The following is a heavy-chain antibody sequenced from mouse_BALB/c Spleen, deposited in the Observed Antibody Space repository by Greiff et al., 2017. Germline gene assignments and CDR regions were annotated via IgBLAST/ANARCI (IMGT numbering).Heavy chain of an antibody. CDR2: IWAGGST. D-gene: IGHD2-1*01. J-gene: IGHJ3*01. CDR3: ARDEADGNYFAY. V-gene: IGHV2-9*02. Sequence: VQLQQSGPGLVQPSQSLSITCTVSGFSLTSYGVHWVRQSPGKGLEWLGVIWAGGSTNYNSALMSRLSISKDNSKSQVFLKMNSLQTDDTAMYYCARDEADGNYFAYWGQGTLVTVSA. CDR1: GFSLTSYG.